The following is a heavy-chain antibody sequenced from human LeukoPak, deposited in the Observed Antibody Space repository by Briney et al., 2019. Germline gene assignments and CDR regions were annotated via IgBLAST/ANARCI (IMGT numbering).Heavy chain of an antibody. V-gene: IGHV1-2*02. CDR2: INPYSGGK. CDR3: ASGYIGEF. J-gene: IGHJ4*02. D-gene: IGHD1-1*01. CDR1: GYTFTDYY. Sequence: SVKVSCKASGYTFTDYYMHWVRQAPGQGLAWMGYINPYSGGKNYSQKFQGRVTMIRENSISTVYMELSRFGSDDDALYYCASGYIGEFWGEGTLVTVSS.